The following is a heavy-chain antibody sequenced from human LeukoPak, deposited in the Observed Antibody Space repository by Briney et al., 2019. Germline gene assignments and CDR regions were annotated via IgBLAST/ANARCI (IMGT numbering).Heavy chain of an antibody. V-gene: IGHV3-64*01. CDR1: GFTFRSYV. CDR2: ISRDGDRA. Sequence: GGSLRLSCAASGFTFRSYVLHWVRHAPGKALEHLSHISRDGDRAYYANSVKGRFSISRDNSRDTLYLQMDSLRPGDTGVYYCAKTKTEQFMYGPCRDYYYMDIWGTGTAVTVSS. J-gene: IGHJ6*03. CDR3: AKTKTEQFMYGPCRDYYYMDI. D-gene: IGHD3-10*02.